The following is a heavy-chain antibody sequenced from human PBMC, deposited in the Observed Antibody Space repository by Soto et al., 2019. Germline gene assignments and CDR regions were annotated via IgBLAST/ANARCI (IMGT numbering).Heavy chain of an antibody. Sequence: QVQLVQSGAEVKKPGASVKVSCKASGYTFTRYDINWVRQATGQGLEWMGWMNPNSGNTGYAQKFKGRVTMTRNTSIDTAYMELSSLRSEDGAVYYCARGGLGLGSNYGSDFWGQGTLVTVSS. V-gene: IGHV1-8*01. CDR2: MNPNSGNT. CDR3: ARGGLGLGSNYGSDF. CDR1: GYTFTRYD. D-gene: IGHD5-18*01. J-gene: IGHJ4*02.